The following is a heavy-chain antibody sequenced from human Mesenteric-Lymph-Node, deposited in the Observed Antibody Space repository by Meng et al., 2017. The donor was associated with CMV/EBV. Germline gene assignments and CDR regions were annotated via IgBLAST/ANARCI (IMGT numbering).Heavy chain of an antibody. CDR3: ARGSLASAGT. CDR1: GYPLL. Sequence: SVKVSCKASGYPLLHWVRQAPGGSLEWMGWINGGHGNTKYSQRFQDRVTISRDTYATTAYLELSSLRFEDTAVYYCARGSLASAGTWGQGTLVTVSS. J-gene: IGHJ4*02. D-gene: IGHD6-13*01. CDR2: INGGHGNT. V-gene: IGHV1-3*01.